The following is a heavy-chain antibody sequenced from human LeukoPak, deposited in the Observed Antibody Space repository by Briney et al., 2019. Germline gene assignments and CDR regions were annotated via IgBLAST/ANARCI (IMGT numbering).Heavy chain of an antibody. Sequence: ASVKVSCKDSANIFNTYGFSWARQAPGQGLEWMGWINPNSGGTNYAQKLQGRVTMTTDTSTSTAYMELRSLRSDDTAVYYCARDPGDRRAFDIWGQGTMVTVSS. CDR2: INPNSGGT. CDR1: ANIFNTYG. J-gene: IGHJ3*02. V-gene: IGHV1-18*01. CDR3: ARDPGDRRAFDI. D-gene: IGHD7-27*01.